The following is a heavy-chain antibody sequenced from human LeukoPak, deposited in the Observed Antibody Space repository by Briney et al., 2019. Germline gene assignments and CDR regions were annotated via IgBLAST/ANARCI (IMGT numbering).Heavy chain of an antibody. CDR2: ISWNSGSI. D-gene: IGHD2-15*01. J-gene: IGHJ3*02. Sequence: PGGSLRLSCAASGFTFDDYAMHWVRQAPGKGLEWVSGISWNSGSIGYADSAKGRFTISRDNAKNSLYLQMNSLRAEDTALYYCAKDLGDSQTNDAFDIWGQGTMVTVSS. CDR3: AKDLGDSQTNDAFDI. CDR1: GFTFDDYA. V-gene: IGHV3-9*01.